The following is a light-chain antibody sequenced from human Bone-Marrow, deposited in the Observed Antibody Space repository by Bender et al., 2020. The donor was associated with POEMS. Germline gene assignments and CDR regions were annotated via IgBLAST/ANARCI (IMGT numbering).Light chain of an antibody. V-gene: IGLV3-1*01. CDR1: NLGSKY. CDR2: QDD. Sequence: SFELTQPPSVSVSPGQTATITCSGYNLGSKYAFWYQQKPGQSPVLVIYQDDKRPSGIPERFSGSNSESTATLTISGTQAMDEADYYCQAWDSSTFVFGTGTKVTVL. CDR3: QAWDSSTFV. J-gene: IGLJ1*01.